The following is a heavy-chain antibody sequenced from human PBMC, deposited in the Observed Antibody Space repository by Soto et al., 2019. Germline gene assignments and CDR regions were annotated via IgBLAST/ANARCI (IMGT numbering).Heavy chain of an antibody. D-gene: IGHD1-26*01. CDR1: GGSISISKW. CDR3: ATVGGSYRLFDS. V-gene: IGHV4-4*02. J-gene: IGHJ4*02. Sequence: SETLSLTCAVSGGSISISKWCSWVRQPPGKGTEWIREIYNSGSTNSKTYLTTRVNISVDKSQNQFSINLSPVTAADTAVYYCATVGGSYRLFDSWGQGTLVTVSS. CDR2: IYNSGST.